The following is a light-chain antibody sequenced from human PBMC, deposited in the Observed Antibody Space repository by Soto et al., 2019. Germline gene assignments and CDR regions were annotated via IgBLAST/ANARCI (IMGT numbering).Light chain of an antibody. CDR1: SSNIGSNP. Sequence: QSVLTQPPSASGTPGQRVTISCSGSSSNIGSNPINWYQQLPGAATKLLIYSNNQRPSGVPNRFSGSKSGTSASLAISGLQSEDEADYYCAACDDRLNGVVFGGGTKLTVL. CDR3: AACDDRLNGVV. J-gene: IGLJ2*01. CDR2: SNN. V-gene: IGLV1-44*01.